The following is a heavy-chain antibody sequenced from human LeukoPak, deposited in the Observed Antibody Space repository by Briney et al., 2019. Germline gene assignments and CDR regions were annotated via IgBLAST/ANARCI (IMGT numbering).Heavy chain of an antibody. CDR1: GFTFGDYA. CDR3: VTKGGQPMPAPRGFTFDY. D-gene: IGHD2-2*01. V-gene: IGHV3-49*03. Sequence: GGSLRLSCTASGFTFGDYAMSWFRQAPGKGLEWVGFIRSKAYGGTTEYAASVKGRFTISRDDSKSIAYLQMNSLKTEDTALYFCVTKGGQPMPAPRGFTFDYWGRGTLVTVSS. CDR2: IRSKAYGGTT. J-gene: IGHJ4*02.